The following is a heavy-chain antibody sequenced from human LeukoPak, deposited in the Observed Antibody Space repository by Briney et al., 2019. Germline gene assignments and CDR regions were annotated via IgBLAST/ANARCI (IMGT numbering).Heavy chain of an antibody. V-gene: IGHV1-69*06. Sequence: GASVKVSCKASGGTFSSYAISWVRQAPGQGLEWMGGIIPIFGTANYAQNFQGRVTITADKSTNTAYMELSSLRSEDTAVYYCARAIRGSKIASRYYIYYMDIWGKGTTVTVSS. CDR1: GGTFSSYA. J-gene: IGHJ6*03. CDR2: IIPIFGTA. CDR3: ARAIRGSKIASRYYIYYMDI. D-gene: IGHD3-10*01.